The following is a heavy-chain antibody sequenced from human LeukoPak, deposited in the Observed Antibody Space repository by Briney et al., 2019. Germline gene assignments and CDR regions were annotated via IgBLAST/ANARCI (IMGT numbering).Heavy chain of an antibody. CDR2: IYSGGTT. Sequence: GGSLRLSCAASGFTVSSNYMSWVRQAPGKGLEWVAVIYSGGTTSYADSVRGRFTISRDNSKNTLYLQMNSLRAEDTAVYYCAKDFRWLAPYGMDVWGQGTTVTVSS. CDR1: GFTVSSNY. J-gene: IGHJ6*02. V-gene: IGHV3-53*01. CDR3: AKDFRWLAPYGMDV. D-gene: IGHD4-23*01.